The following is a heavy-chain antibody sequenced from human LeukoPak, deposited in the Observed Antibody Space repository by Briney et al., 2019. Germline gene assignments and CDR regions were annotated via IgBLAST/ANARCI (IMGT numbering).Heavy chain of an antibody. J-gene: IGHJ4*02. CDR2: IGYDGSNK. Sequence: GGSLRLSCAASGFTFSSYGMHWVRQAPGKGLEWVAFIGYDGSNKHYADPVKGRFTISRDNSKNTLYLQMNGLRAEDTAVYYCAKDVFSNTLPDYWGQGTLVTVSS. CDR1: GFTFSSYG. V-gene: IGHV3-30*02. D-gene: IGHD4-11*01. CDR3: AKDVFSNTLPDY.